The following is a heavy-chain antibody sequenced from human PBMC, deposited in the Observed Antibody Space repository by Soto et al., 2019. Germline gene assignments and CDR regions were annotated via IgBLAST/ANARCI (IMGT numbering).Heavy chain of an antibody. V-gene: IGHV1-18*01. J-gene: IGHJ6*03. D-gene: IGHD3-10*01. CDR1: GYTFTSYG. CDR2: ISAYNGNT. CDR3: ARDLEILWFGELLSPTYYYYMDV. Sequence: GASVKVSCKASGYTFTSYGISCVRQAPGQGLEWMGWISAYNGNTNYAQKLQGRVTMTTDTSTSTAYMELRSLRSDDTAVYYCARDLEILWFGELLSPTYYYYMDVWGKGTTVTVSS.